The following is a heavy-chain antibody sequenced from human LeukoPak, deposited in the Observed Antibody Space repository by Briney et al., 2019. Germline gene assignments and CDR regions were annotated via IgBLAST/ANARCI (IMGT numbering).Heavy chain of an antibody. CDR1: GFTFSSYG. Sequence: GRSLRLSCAASGFTFSSYGMHWVRQAPGKGLEWVANIRQDGGEIYYADSVKGRFSISRDNAKESAYLQMNSLRAEDTAVYYCARALSAWGQGTLVTVSS. CDR3: ARALSA. J-gene: IGHJ4*02. D-gene: IGHD3-3*01. CDR2: IRQDGGEI. V-gene: IGHV3-7*03.